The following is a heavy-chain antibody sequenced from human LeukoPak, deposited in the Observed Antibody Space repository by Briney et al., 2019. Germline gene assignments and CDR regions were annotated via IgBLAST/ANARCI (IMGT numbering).Heavy chain of an antibody. CDR3: ASGDYYDSSGYPHQFDY. J-gene: IGHJ4*02. Sequence: SVKVSCKASGGTVSSYAISWVRQAPGQGLEWMGGIIPIFGTANYAQKFQGRVTITADESTSTAYMELSSLRSEDTAVYYCASGDYYDSSGYPHQFDYWGQGTLVTVSS. CDR1: GGTVSSYA. CDR2: IIPIFGTA. V-gene: IGHV1-69*13. D-gene: IGHD3-22*01.